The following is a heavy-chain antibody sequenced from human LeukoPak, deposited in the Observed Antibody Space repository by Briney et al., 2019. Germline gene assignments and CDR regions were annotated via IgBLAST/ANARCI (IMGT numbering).Heavy chain of an antibody. J-gene: IGHJ6*02. V-gene: IGHV4-61*02. CDR1: GGSISSGSYY. CDR2: IYTSGST. CDR3: AHSGTRDYYYGMDV. Sequence: PSQTLSLTCTVSGGSISSGSYYWSWIRQPAGKGLERIGRIYTSGSTNYNPSLKSRVTISVDTSKNQFSLKLSSVTAADTAVYYCAHSGTRDYYYGMDVWGQGTTVTVSS. D-gene: IGHD1-26*01.